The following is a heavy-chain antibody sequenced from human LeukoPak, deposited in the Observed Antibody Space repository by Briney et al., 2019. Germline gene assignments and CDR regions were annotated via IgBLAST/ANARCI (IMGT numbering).Heavy chain of an antibody. Sequence: GGSLRLSCAASGFAFASYAMNWVRQSPERGLEWVSAISGTGGSTSYADSLKGRFTISRDNSKNTLYLQMSSLRAEDTAVYYCAKMSSAWDHMVRGVLDYWGQGTLVTVSS. CDR3: AKMSSAWDHMVRGVLDY. J-gene: IGHJ4*02. D-gene: IGHD3-10*01. V-gene: IGHV3-23*01. CDR2: ISGTGGST. CDR1: GFAFASYA.